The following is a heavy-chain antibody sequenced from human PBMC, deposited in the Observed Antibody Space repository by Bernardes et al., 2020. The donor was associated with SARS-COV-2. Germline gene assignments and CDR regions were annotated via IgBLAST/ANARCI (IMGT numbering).Heavy chain of an antibody. CDR2: IYYSGYT. V-gene: IGHV4-59*08. CDR1: GGSIYNFY. CDR3: AGSSCGIDCYIGGLRSWDYGMDV. Sequence: SETLSLTCTVSGGSIYNFYWSWVRQPPGKGLEWIGYIYYSGYTRYNPSLKSRVSISVDTSKNQFSLRLSFVTAADTAVYYCAGSSCGIDCYIGGLRSWDYGMDVWGHGTTVTVSS. D-gene: IGHD2-21*02. J-gene: IGHJ6*02.